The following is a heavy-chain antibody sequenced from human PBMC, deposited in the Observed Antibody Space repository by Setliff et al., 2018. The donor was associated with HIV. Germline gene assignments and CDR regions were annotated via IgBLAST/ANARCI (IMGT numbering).Heavy chain of an antibody. Sequence: SGPTLVNPTETLTLTCTVSGFSLSNARMGVSWIRQPPGKALEWLAHIFSNDEKSYSTSLKSRLTISKDTSKSQVVLTMTNMDPVDTATYYCARILKIRGLIINGWVEPWGQGTLVTVSS. J-gene: IGHJ5*02. CDR1: GFSLSNARMG. CDR2: IFSNDEK. D-gene: IGHD3-10*01. CDR3: ARILKIRGLIINGWVEP. V-gene: IGHV2-26*01.